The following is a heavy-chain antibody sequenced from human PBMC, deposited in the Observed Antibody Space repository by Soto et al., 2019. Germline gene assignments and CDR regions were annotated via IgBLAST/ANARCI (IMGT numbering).Heavy chain of an antibody. CDR2: INPDSTFR. CDR1: GLTFSKYN. V-gene: IGHV3-21*01. D-gene: IGHD3-10*01. Sequence: YLVESGGGVVEPAGSLRLFCAASGLTFSKYNMNWVRQAPGKGLEWVSSINPDSTFRYYADSMRGRFTISRDNAKDSLYLHMTSLRVEDTAVYFCASDPGSLLRSGYSDDWGQGTLVTVSS. CDR3: ASDPGSLLRSGYSDD. J-gene: IGHJ4*02.